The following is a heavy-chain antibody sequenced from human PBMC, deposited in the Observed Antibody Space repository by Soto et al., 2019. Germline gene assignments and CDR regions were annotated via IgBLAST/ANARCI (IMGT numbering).Heavy chain of an antibody. J-gene: IGHJ6*03. D-gene: IGHD3-16*01. CDR1: GFTCSSYS. Sequence: PGRPLRLSCAAAGFTCSSYSGNWVVQAPGKGLEWVSYISSTISTIYYADSVKGRFTISRDNGRNSLYLQMNNLRADDTAVYYCARGTYVDYSMAVWGKGTTVPVSS. CDR3: ARGTYVDYSMAV. V-gene: IGHV3-48*01. CDR2: ISSTISTI.